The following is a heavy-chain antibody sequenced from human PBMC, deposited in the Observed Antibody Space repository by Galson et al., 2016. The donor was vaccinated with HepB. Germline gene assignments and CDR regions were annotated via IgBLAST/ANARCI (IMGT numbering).Heavy chain of an antibody. CDR2: LYHSGST. CDR3: ARDRSSGSGSFGY. J-gene: IGHJ4*02. Sequence: TLSLTCTVSGGSISSGGYSWSWIRQHPGKGLEWIGYLYHSGSTYYNPSLKIRVTISVDTSKNQFSLKLSSVTAADTAVYFCARDRSSGSGSFGYWGQGTLVTVSS. D-gene: IGHD3-10*01. V-gene: IGHV4-31*03. CDR1: GGSISSGGYS.